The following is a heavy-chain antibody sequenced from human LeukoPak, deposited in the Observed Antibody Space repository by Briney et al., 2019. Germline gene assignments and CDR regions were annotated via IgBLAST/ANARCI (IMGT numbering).Heavy chain of an antibody. D-gene: IGHD2-8*01. CDR3: ASGAYCTNGVCGGVDY. Sequence: ASVKVSCKASGYTFTSYYMHWVRQAPGQGLEWMGIINPSGGSTSYAQKFQGRVTMTRDTSTSTVYMELSSLRSEDTAVYYCASGAYCTNGVCGGVDYWGQGTLVTVSS. J-gene: IGHJ4*02. CDR1: GYTFTSYY. CDR2: INPSGGST. V-gene: IGHV1-46*01.